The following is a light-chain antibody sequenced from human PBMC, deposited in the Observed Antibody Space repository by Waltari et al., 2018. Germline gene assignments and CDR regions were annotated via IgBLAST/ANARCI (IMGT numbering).Light chain of an antibody. Sequence: QSVLTQPPSVSAAPGQKVTISCSGSISNIENNFVSCYQQLPGTAPKLLIYDNDKRPSGIPDRFSGSKSGTSATLGITGLQTGDEADYYCGTWDNSLNVRVFGGGTKVTVL. CDR1: ISNIENNF. V-gene: IGLV1-51*01. J-gene: IGLJ3*02. CDR3: GTWDNSLNVRV. CDR2: DND.